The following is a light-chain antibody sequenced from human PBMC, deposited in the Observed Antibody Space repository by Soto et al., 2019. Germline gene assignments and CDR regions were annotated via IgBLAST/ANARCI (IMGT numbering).Light chain of an antibody. CDR3: QQRSNWPPVIT. J-gene: IGKJ5*01. CDR2: VAS. Sequence: EIVLTQSPATLSLSPGEGATLSCRASQSFSSYLAWYQQKPGQAPRLLIYVASKRATGIPARFSGRGSGTDFTLTISSLEPEDFAVYYCQQRSNWPPVITFGQGTRLEIK. CDR1: QSFSSY. V-gene: IGKV3-11*01.